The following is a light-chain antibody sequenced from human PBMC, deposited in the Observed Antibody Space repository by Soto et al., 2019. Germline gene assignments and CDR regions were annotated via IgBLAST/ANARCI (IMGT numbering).Light chain of an antibody. CDR2: TNS. Sequence: QSALTPPPSVSRAPGQRVTISCTWSSSNIGANYDVHWCQHLPGTAPKLLIYTNSNRPSGVPDRFSGSKSGTSASLAITGLQAEDEADYYCQSYDSSLSGYVVGTGTKVTVL. J-gene: IGLJ1*01. CDR3: QSYDSSLSGYV. V-gene: IGLV1-40*01. CDR1: SSNIGANYD.